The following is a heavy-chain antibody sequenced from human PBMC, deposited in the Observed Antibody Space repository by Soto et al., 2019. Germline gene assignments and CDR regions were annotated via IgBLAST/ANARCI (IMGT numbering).Heavy chain of an antibody. Sequence: GGSLRLSCAGSGFTFSSYTMAWVRQAPGKGLEWISGIKGNADDTYYADSVKGRFSISRDSSRNTLYLQMNSLRAEDTAVYYCAKDPAITKYYYYYYMDVWGKGTTVTVSS. D-gene: IGHD1-1*01. CDR3: AKDPAITKYYYYYYMDV. V-gene: IGHV3-23*01. J-gene: IGHJ6*03. CDR1: GFTFSSYT. CDR2: IKGNADDT.